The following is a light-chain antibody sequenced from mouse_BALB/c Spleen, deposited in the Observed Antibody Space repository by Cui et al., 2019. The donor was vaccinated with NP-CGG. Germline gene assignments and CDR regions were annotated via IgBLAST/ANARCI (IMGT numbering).Light chain of an antibody. CDR1: TGAVTTSNY. J-gene: IGLJ1*01. CDR3: ALWYSNHWV. Sequence: QAVFTQHSALTTSPGETVTLTCRSSTGAVTTSNYANWVQEKPDHLFTGLIGGTNNRIPGVPARFSGSLIGDKAALTITGAQTEDEAIYFCALWYSNHWVFGGGTKLTVL. CDR2: GTN. V-gene: IGLV1*01.